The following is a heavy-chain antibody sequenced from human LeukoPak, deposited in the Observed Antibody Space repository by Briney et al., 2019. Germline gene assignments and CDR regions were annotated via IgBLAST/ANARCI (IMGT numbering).Heavy chain of an antibody. CDR1: GYTFTGHY. CDR2: INPNSGGT. D-gene: IGHD5-18*01. CDR3: ARGPPAYSYVEGDY. V-gene: IGHV1-2*06. Sequence: ASVKVSCKASGYTFTGHYMHWVRQAPGQGLEWMGRINPNSGGTNYAQKFHGRVTMTRDTSISTVYMELSRLSSDDTAVYYCARGPPAYSYVEGDYWGQGTLVTVSS. J-gene: IGHJ4*02.